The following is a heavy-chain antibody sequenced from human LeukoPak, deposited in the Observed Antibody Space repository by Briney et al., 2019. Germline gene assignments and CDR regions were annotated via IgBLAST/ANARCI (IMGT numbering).Heavy chain of an antibody. D-gene: IGHD1-26*01. CDR3: ARGAYSGGYYTDY. V-gene: IGHV3-30-3*01. CDR2: RTCAGSNK. CDR1: GFTFSSYA. J-gene: IGHJ4*02. Sequence: PGGSLRLSCAASGFTFSSYAMQWVRQAPGKGLERVAVRTCAGSNKYYADSVKGRFTISRDNSKNTLYLQMNSLRAEDTAVYYCARGAYSGGYYTDYWGQGTLVTVSS.